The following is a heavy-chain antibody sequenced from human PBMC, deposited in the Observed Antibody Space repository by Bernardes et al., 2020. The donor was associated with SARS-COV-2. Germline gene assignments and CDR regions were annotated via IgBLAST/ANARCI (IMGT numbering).Heavy chain of an antibody. CDR3: SVRLVPVGTFDY. D-gene: IGHD6-13*01. CDR1: GFIFSDSA. V-gene: IGHV3-73*01. J-gene: IGHJ4*02. Sequence: GGALRLSCAASGFIFSDSAIHWVRQPSGKGLEWVGRIRSKGNSHATSSAATVQGRFTISRDDSKNPTYLQMNGLKTEDTAAYYCSVRLVPVGTFDYCGQGTLGTVSS. CDR2: IRSKGNSHAT.